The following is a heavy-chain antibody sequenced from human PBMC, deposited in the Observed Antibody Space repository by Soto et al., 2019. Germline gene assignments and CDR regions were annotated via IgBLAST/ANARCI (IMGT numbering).Heavy chain of an antibody. V-gene: IGHV1-69*12. J-gene: IGHJ6*02. Sequence: QVQLVQSGAEVKKPGSSVMVSCKTSGGSFSTYAIRWVRQAPGQGLEWMGGIIPIFGTASNAQKFQGRVTITADESTSTAYMEVRSLTSEDTAVYYCARSLGLEYYYGMDVWGQGTTVTVSS. D-gene: IGHD1-1*01. CDR3: ARSLGLEYYYGMDV. CDR1: GGSFSTYA. CDR2: IIPIFGTA.